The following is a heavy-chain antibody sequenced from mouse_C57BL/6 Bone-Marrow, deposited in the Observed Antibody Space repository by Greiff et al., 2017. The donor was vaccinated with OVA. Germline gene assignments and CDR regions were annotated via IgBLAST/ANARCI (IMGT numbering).Heavy chain of an antibody. CDR2: ISYDGSN. CDR1: GYSITSGYY. D-gene: IGHD4-1*01. Sequence: VQLQQSGPGLVKPSQSLSLTCSVTGYSITSGYYWNWIRQFPGNKLEWMGYISYDGSNNYNPSLKNRISITRDTSKNQFFLKLNSVTTEDTATYYCARSELGRRDYFDYWGQGTTLTVSS. CDR3: ARSELGRRDYFDY. J-gene: IGHJ2*01. V-gene: IGHV3-6*01.